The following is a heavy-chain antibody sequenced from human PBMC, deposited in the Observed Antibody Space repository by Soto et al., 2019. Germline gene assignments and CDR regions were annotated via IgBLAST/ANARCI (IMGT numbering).Heavy chain of an antibody. CDR3: PRAFSPGVPGRLFDF. J-gene: IGHJ4*02. D-gene: IGHD3-3*01. CDR2: TSTDGTST. V-gene: IGHV3-74*01. Sequence: PGGSLRLSCAASGFTFSSYWMHWVRQAPGKGLVWVSRTSTDGTSTTYADSVKGRFTVSRDNAKNTLYLQMDSLRVEDSAIYYCPRAFSPGVPGRLFDFWGLVTPVTVSS. CDR1: GFTFSSYW.